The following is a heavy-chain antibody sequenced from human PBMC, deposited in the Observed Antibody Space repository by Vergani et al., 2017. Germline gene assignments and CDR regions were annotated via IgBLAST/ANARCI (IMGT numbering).Heavy chain of an antibody. D-gene: IGHD5-24*01. J-gene: IGHJ4*02. CDR2: MKNTGDST. CDR3: GRGSDNYN. V-gene: IGHV3-23*01. Sequence: EVQLLQSEGAVVKPGGSLRLSCVASGFTFSSHAMSWVRQGHGQGLEWVSSMKNTGDSTHYAASVKGRFTISRDNSKNTLYLQMNSLRVEDTAVYYCGRGSDNYNWGQGTLVTVSS. CDR1: GFTFSSHA.